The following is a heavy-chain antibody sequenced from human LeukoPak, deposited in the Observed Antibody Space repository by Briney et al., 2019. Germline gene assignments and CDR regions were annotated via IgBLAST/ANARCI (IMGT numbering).Heavy chain of an antibody. CDR2: AYYGGTTNH. J-gene: IGHJ2*01. CDR3: ARHLDWYFDL. CDR1: GVSISSYH. Sequence: KPSETLSLTCTVSGVSISSYHWSWIRQSPGKGLEWIGRAYYGGTTNHNYSPSLRSRVTISGDTSKNQLSLKLSSVAAADTAKYYCARHLDWYFDLWGRGTLVTVSS. V-gene: IGHV4-59*08.